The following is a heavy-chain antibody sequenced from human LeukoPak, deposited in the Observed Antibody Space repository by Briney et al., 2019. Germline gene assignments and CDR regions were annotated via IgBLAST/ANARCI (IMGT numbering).Heavy chain of an antibody. CDR3: ARGGYSYGPAVLNSFDP. Sequence: SETLPLTCTVSGGSISSYYWSWIRQPPGKGLEWVGYIYYSGSTNYNASLKSRVTISVDTSKTQFSLKLSSVTAADTAVYYCARGGYSYGPAVLNSFDPWGQGTLVTVSS. D-gene: IGHD5-18*01. J-gene: IGHJ5*02. CDR2: IYYSGST. CDR1: GGSISSYY. V-gene: IGHV4-59*01.